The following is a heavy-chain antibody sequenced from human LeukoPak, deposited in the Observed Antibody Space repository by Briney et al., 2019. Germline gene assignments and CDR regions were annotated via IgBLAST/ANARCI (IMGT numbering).Heavy chain of an antibody. D-gene: IGHD3-22*01. CDR2: INHSGST. CDR1: GGSFSGYY. V-gene: IGHV4-34*01. J-gene: IGHJ4*02. Sequence: SETLSLTCAVYGGSFSGYYWSWIRQPPGKGLEWIGEINHSGSTNYNPSLKSRVTISVDTSKNQSSLKLSSVTAADTAVYYCARDSDDSSGLGYWGQGTLVTVSS. CDR3: ARDSDDSSGLGY.